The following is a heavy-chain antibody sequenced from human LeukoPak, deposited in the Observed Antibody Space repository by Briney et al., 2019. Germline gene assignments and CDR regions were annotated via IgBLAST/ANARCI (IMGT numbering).Heavy chain of an antibody. Sequence: AGGSLRLSCAASGFTFSNAWMSWVRQAPGKGLEWVGRIKRKTDGGTTDYAAPVKGRFTISRDDSKNTLYLQMNSLKTEDTAVYYCTTVPWELPIDYWGQGTLVTVSS. CDR3: TTVPWELPIDY. CDR2: IKRKTDGGTT. J-gene: IGHJ4*02. V-gene: IGHV3-15*01. D-gene: IGHD1-26*01. CDR1: GFTFSNAW.